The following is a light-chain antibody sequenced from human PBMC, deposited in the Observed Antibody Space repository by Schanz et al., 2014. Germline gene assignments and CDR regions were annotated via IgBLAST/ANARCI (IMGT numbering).Light chain of an antibody. CDR2: WAT. J-gene: IGKJ2*01. V-gene: IGKV4-1*01. Sequence: DIVMTQSPDSLAVSLGERATINCKSSQSLLYSSDSKNYLAWYQHKPGQPPKLVIHWATSRESGVPDRFSGSGSGTDFTLTISSLQAEDVAVYYCQQYYSAPHTFGQGTKLEIK. CDR1: QSLLYSSDSKNY. CDR3: QQYYSAPHT.